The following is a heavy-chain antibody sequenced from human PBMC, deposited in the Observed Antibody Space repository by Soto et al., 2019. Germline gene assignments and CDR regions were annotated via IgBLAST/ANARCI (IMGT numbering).Heavy chain of an antibody. Sequence: QVQLVQSGAEVKKPGASVKVSCKASGYTFTGYYMHWVRQAPGQGLEWMGWINPNSGGTNYAQKFQGWVTMTGDTSISTAYLELSRLRPADTAVYYCARHYSGYDPSPDAFHIWGKGTMVTVSS. CDR1: GYTFTGYY. D-gene: IGHD5-12*01. CDR3: ARHYSGYDPSPDAFHI. V-gene: IGHV1-2*04. J-gene: IGHJ3*02. CDR2: INPNSGGT.